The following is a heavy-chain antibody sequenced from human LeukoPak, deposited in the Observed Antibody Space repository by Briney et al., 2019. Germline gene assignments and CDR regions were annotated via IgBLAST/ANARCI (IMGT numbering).Heavy chain of an antibody. D-gene: IGHD1-26*01. CDR1: GGSFSGYY. CDR3: ARSGGIVGATIVY. Sequence: ASETLSLTCAVYGGSFSGYYWSWIRQPPGKGLEWVSSISSSSSYIYYADSVKGRFTISRDNAKNTLYLQMNSLRAEDTAVYYCARSGGIVGATIVYWGQGTLVTVSS. CDR2: ISSSSSYI. V-gene: IGHV3-21*01. J-gene: IGHJ4*02.